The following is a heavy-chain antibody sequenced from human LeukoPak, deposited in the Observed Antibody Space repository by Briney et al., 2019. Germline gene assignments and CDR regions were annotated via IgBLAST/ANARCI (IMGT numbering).Heavy chain of an antibody. CDR2: INHSGST. Sequence: SETLSLICAVYGGSFSGYYWSWIRQPPGKGLEWIGEINHSGSTNYNPSLKSRVTISVDTSKNQFSLKLSSVTAADTAVYYCARRRRTYYYDRGGAFDIWGQGTMVTVSS. CDR1: GGSFSGYY. D-gene: IGHD3-22*01. CDR3: ARRRRTYYYDRGGAFDI. J-gene: IGHJ3*02. V-gene: IGHV4-34*01.